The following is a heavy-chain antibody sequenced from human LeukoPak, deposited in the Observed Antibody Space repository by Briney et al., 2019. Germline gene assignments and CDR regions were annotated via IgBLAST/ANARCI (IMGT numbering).Heavy chain of an antibody. V-gene: IGHV3-20*04. Sequence: PGGSLGVSRAASGFTFNNYVMNWVGQAPGKGLEWVSGINWNGSSTGYADSVKGRFTISRDNARNSLYLQMNSLRAEDTALYYCARIAMAGIWDGFDIWGQRTTRTVSS. CDR3: ARIAMAGIWDGFDI. J-gene: IGHJ3*02. D-gene: IGHD6-19*01. CDR2: INWNGSST. CDR1: GFTFNNYV.